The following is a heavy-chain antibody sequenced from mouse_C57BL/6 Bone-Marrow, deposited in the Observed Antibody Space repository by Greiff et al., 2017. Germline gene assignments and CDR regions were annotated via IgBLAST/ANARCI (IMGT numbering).Heavy chain of an antibody. CDR3: ARRGVAPCDY. D-gene: IGHD1-1*02. CDR1: GFTFSSYG. J-gene: IGHJ2*01. CDR2: LSSGGSYT. V-gene: IGHV5-6*02. Sequence: DVKLVESGGDLVKPGGSLKLSCAASGFTFSSYGMSWVRQTPDKRLEWVATLSSGGSYTYYPDSVKGRFTISRDNAKNTRYLQMSSLKSEDTAMYYCARRGVAPCDYWGQGTTLTVSS.